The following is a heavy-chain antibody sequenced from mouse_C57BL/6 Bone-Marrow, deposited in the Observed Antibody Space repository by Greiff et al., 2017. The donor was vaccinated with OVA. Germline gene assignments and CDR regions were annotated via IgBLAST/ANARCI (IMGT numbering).Heavy chain of an antibody. Sequence: DVMLVESGGGLVQPGGSLKLSCAASGFTFSDYYMYWVRQTPEKRLEWVAYISNGGGSTYYPDTVKGRFTISRDNAKNTLYLQMSRLKSEDTAMYYCARRGYYGPYYAMDYWGQGTSVTVSS. CDR3: ARRGYYGPYYAMDY. J-gene: IGHJ4*01. D-gene: IGHD2-1*01. CDR1: GFTFSDYY. V-gene: IGHV5-12*01. CDR2: ISNGGGST.